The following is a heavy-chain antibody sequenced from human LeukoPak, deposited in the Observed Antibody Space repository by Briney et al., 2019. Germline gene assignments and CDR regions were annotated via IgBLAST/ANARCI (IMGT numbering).Heavy chain of an antibody. CDR1: GFTFDDYA. D-gene: IGHD1-7*01. J-gene: IGHJ4*02. CDR2: ISWNSGSI. CDR3: ARGWNSDYFDY. Sequence: GRSLRLSCAASGFTFDDYAMHWVRQAPGKGLEWVSGISWNSGSIGYADSVKGRFTISRDNAKNSLYLQMNSLRAEDTAVYYCARGWNSDYFDYWGQGTLVTVSS. V-gene: IGHV3-9*01.